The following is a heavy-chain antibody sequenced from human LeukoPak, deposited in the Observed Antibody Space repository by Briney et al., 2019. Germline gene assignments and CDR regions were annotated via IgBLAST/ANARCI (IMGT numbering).Heavy chain of an antibody. J-gene: IGHJ6*02. CDR2: ISAYNGNT. Sequence: ASVKVSCKASGYTFTSYGISWVRQAPGQGLEWMGWISAYNGNTNYAQKLQGRVTMTTDTSTSTAYMELRSLRSDDTAVYYCASFGAGYGSGSYYYYGMDVWGQGTTVTVSS. CDR3: ASFGAGYGSGSYYYYGMDV. D-gene: IGHD3-10*01. V-gene: IGHV1-18*01. CDR1: GYTFTSYG.